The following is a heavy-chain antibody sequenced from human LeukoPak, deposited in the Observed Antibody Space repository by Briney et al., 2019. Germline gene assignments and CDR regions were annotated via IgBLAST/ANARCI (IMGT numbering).Heavy chain of an antibody. Sequence: GGSLRLSCAASGFTFSSYAMHWVRQAPRKGLEWVAVISYDGSNKYYADSVKGRFTISGDNSKNTLYLQMNSLRAEDTAVYYCARARDIVVVPADHPLYWGQGTLVTVSS. CDR1: GFTFSSYA. CDR3: ARARDIVVVPADHPLY. V-gene: IGHV3-30-3*01. J-gene: IGHJ4*02. CDR2: ISYDGSNK. D-gene: IGHD2-2*01.